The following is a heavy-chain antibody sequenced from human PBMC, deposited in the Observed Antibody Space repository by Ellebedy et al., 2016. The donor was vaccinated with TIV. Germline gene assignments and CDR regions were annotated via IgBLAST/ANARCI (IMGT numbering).Heavy chain of an antibody. CDR3: VRDRVSDGSGRYDPYWYMDV. CDR1: GFTFSSYG. D-gene: IGHD3-10*01. J-gene: IGHJ6*03. CDR2: IWHDGRNK. V-gene: IGHV3-33*01. Sequence: GGSLRLXXAASGFTFSSYGMLWVRRAPGTGLEWVAIIWHDGRNKYYGDSVKGRFTISRDNSKNTLYLQMNSLRVEDTAVHYCVRDRVSDGSGRYDPYWYMDVWGKGTTVTVSS.